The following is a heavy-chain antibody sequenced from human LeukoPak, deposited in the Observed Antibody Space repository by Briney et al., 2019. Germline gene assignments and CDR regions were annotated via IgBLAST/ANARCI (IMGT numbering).Heavy chain of an antibody. CDR2: INHSGST. J-gene: IGHJ5*02. CDR1: DGSFSGYY. D-gene: IGHD6-6*01. V-gene: IGHV4-34*01. Sequence: SETLSLTCAVYDGSFSGYYWSWIRQPPGKGLEWIGEINHSGSTNYNPSLKSRVTISVDTSKNQFSLKLSSVTAADTAVYYCARVLVVAARHNWFDPWGQGTLVTVSS. CDR3: ARVLVVAARHNWFDP.